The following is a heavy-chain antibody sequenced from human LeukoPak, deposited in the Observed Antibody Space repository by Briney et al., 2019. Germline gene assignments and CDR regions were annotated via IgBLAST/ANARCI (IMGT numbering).Heavy chain of an antibody. CDR2: TGVSGDNTL. CDR3: VTGVVGGTNY. J-gene: IGHJ4*02. D-gene: IGHD1-26*01. V-gene: IGHV3-48*03. CDR1: GFSLSSYE. Sequence: GGSLRLSCAASGFSLSSYEMNWVRRAPGKGLEWLTHTGVSGDNTLYNENSVKGRFTVSRDSAKNSLFLQMNNLRAEDTATDHCVTGVVGGTNYWGQGTLVTVSS.